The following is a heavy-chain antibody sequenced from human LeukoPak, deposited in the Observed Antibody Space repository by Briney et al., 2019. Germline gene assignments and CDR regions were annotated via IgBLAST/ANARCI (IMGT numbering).Heavy chain of an antibody. Sequence: GASVKVSCKASGYTFTSYGISWVRQAPGQGLEWMGWISAYNGKTNYAQKLESRVTMTTDTSTSTAYMELRSLRSDDTAVYYCATGGRWELPRPYAFEIWGQGTMVTVSS. D-gene: IGHD1-26*01. CDR3: ATGGRWELPRPYAFEI. CDR1: GYTFTSYG. J-gene: IGHJ3*02. V-gene: IGHV1-18*01. CDR2: ISAYNGKT.